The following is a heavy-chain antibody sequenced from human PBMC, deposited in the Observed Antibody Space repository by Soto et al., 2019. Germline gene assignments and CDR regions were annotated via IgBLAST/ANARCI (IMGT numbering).Heavy chain of an antibody. Sequence: PGGSLRLSCAASGFTFSDYAMTWVRQAPGKGLEWVSALTPGGETTYYIDSVKGRFTISRDNAKNTLFLQMNSLTAADTAVYYCAKNFRDCSGTSCYSTAHWGQGTLVTVSS. V-gene: IGHV3-23*01. CDR1: GFTFSDYA. CDR2: LTPGGETT. CDR3: AKNFRDCSGTSCYSTAH. J-gene: IGHJ4*02. D-gene: IGHD2-2*01.